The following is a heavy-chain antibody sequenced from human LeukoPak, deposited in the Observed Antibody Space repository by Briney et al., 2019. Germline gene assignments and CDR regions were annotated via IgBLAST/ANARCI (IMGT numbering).Heavy chain of an antibody. D-gene: IGHD4-17*01. CDR1: GGSFSIYY. Sequence: PSETLSLTCTVSGGSFSIYYWSWIRQPAGKGLEWIGRIYTSGSTSYNPSLKSRVTLSVDTSKNQFSLNLSSLTAADTAVYYCARGPTTMTRAFDYWGQGTLVTVSS. CDR2: IYTSGST. V-gene: IGHV4-4*07. CDR3: ARGPTTMTRAFDY. J-gene: IGHJ4*02.